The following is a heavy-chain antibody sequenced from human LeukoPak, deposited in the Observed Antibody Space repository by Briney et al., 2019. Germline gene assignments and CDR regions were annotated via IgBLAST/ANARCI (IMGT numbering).Heavy chain of an antibody. J-gene: IGHJ4*02. CDR1: GGSISSYY. CDR3: ARQEFYYDSSGYYID. Sequence: SETLSLTCTVSGGSISSYYWSWIRQPPGKGLEWIGYIYYSGSTNYNPSLKSRVTISVDTSKNQFSLKLSSVTAADTAVYYCARQEFYYDSSGYYIDWGQGTLVTVSS. V-gene: IGHV4-59*08. D-gene: IGHD3-22*01. CDR2: IYYSGST.